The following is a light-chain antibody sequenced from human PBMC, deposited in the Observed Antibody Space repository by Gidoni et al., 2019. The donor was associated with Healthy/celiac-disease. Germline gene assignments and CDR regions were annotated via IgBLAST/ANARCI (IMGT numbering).Light chain of an antibody. J-gene: IGKJ2*01. CDR3: QQYGSPRYT. CDR2: GAS. V-gene: IGKV3-20*01. CDR1: QSVSSSY. Sequence: EIVLTQSPGPLSLSPGERATLSCRASQSVSSSYLAWYQQKPGQAPRLLIYGASSRATGIPDRFSGSGSGTDFTLTISRLEPEDFAVYYCQQYGSPRYTFGQGTKLEIK.